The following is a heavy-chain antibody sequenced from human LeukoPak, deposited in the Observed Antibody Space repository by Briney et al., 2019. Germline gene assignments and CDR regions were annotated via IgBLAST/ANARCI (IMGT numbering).Heavy chain of an antibody. CDR3: AKDYGHFDY. CDR1: GFTFSSYA. Sequence: PGGPRRPSCAASGFTFSSYAMSWVRQAQGKGLEWVSAISGSGGSTYYADSVKGRFTISRDNSKNTLYLQMNSLGAEDTAVYYCAKDYGHFDYWGQGTLVTVSS. J-gene: IGHJ4*02. V-gene: IGHV3-23*01. D-gene: IGHD4-17*01. CDR2: ISGSGGST.